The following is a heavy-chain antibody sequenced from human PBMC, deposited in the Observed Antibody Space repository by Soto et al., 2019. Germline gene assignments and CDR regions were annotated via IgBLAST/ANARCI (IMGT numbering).Heavy chain of an antibody. CDR2: IDPSDSYT. CDR1: GYSFTSYW. V-gene: IGHV5-10-1*01. J-gene: IGHJ6*02. D-gene: IGHD2-2*01. CDR3: ATTPYCSSTSCYEANYYYYGMDV. Sequence: PGESLKISCKGSGYSFTSYWISWVRQMPGKGLEWMGRIDPSDSYTNYSPSFQGHVTISADKSISTAYLQWSSLKASDTAMYYCATTPYCSSTSCYEANYYYYGMDVWGQGTTVTVSS.